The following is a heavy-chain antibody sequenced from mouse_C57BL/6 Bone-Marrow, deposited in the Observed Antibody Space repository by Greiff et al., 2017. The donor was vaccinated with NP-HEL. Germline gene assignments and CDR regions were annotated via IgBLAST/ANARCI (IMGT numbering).Heavy chain of an antibody. CDR3: ARYYYGSSYWYFDV. D-gene: IGHD1-1*01. J-gene: IGHJ1*03. V-gene: IGHV5-15*01. CDR1: GFTFSDYG. Sequence: EVKLVESGGGLVQPGGSLKLSCAASGFTFSDYGMAWVRQAPRKGPEWVAFISNLAYSIYYADTVTGRFTISRENAKNTLYLEMSSLRSEDTAMYYCARYYYGSSYWYFDVWGTGTTVTVSS. CDR2: ISNLAYSI.